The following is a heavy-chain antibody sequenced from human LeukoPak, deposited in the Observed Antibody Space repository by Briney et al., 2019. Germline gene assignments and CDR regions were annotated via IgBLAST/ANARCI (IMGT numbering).Heavy chain of an antibody. CDR1: GFTFSSYS. J-gene: IGHJ3*02. Sequence: GGSLRLSCAASGFTFSSYSMNWVRQAPGKGLEWVSSISSSSSYIYYADSVKGRFTIPRDNAKNSLYLQMNSLRAEDTAVYYCARRDIVATRNAFDIWGQGTMATVSS. D-gene: IGHD5-12*01. CDR2: ISSSSSYI. CDR3: ARRDIVATRNAFDI. V-gene: IGHV3-21*01.